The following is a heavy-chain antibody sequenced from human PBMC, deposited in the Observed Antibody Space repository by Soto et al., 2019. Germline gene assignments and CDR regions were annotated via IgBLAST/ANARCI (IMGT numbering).Heavy chain of an antibody. J-gene: IGHJ6*02. CDR3: ARAPYCSSTSCYTTYYYYYGMDV. CDR2: IDPSDSYT. D-gene: IGHD2-2*02. Sequence: GESLKISCKGSGYSFTSYWISWVRQMPGKGLEWMGRIDPSDSYTNYSPSFQGHVTISADKSISTAYLQWSSLKASDTAMYYCARAPYCSSTSCYTTYYYYYGMDVWGQGTTVTVSS. V-gene: IGHV5-10-1*01. CDR1: GYSFTSYW.